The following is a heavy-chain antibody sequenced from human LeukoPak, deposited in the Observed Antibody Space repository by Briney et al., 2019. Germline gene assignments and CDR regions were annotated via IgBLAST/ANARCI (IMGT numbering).Heavy chain of an antibody. Sequence: GGSLRLSCAASGFTFSSYGMHWVRQAPGKGLEWVSAISGSGGNTYYADSVKGRFTISRDNSKNTLYLQMNSLRAEDTATYFCARRGTDASFSFFDVWGQGTMVTVSS. D-gene: IGHD1-1*01. CDR2: ISGSGGNT. V-gene: IGHV3-23*01. CDR3: ARRGTDASFSFFDV. CDR1: GFTFSSYG. J-gene: IGHJ3*01.